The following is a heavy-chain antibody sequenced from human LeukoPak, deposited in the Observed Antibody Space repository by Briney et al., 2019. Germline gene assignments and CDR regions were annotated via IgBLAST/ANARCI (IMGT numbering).Heavy chain of an antibody. CDR1: GGSFSGYY. J-gene: IGHJ4*02. V-gene: IGHV4-34*01. CDR3: ARGLDCSSTSCLDRYFDY. D-gene: IGHD2-2*01. Sequence: SETLSLTCAVYGGSFSGYYWSWIRQPPGKGLEWIGEINHSGSTNYDPSLKSRVTISVDTSKNQFSLKLSSVTAADTAVYYCARGLDCSSTSCLDRYFDYWGQGTLVTVSS. CDR2: INHSGST.